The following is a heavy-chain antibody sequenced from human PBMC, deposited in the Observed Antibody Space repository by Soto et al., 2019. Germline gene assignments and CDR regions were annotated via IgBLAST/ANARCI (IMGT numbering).Heavy chain of an antibody. Sequence: PGGSLRLSCTASGFTFGGYAMSWVRQAPGKGLEWVGFIRSKAYGGTTEYAASVKGRFTISRDDSKSIAYLQMNSLKTEDTAVYYCTRVPGAEWVRWFDPWGQGTLVTVSS. D-gene: IGHD1-26*01. CDR3: TRVPGAEWVRWFDP. CDR1: GFTFGGYA. CDR2: IRSKAYGGTT. V-gene: IGHV3-49*04. J-gene: IGHJ5*02.